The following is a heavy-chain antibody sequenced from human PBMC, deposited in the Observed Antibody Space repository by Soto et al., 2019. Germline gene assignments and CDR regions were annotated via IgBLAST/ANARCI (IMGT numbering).Heavy chain of an antibody. D-gene: IGHD6-13*01. CDR3: ARGRSRAPGIAAAGRLGWFDP. Sequence: LSLTCAVYGGSFSGYYWSWIRQPPGKGLERIGEINHSGSTNYNPSLKSRVTISVDTSKNQFSLKLSSVTAADTAVYYCARGRSRAPGIAAAGRLGWFDPWGQGTLVTVSS. J-gene: IGHJ5*02. V-gene: IGHV4-34*01. CDR2: INHSGST. CDR1: GGSFSGYY.